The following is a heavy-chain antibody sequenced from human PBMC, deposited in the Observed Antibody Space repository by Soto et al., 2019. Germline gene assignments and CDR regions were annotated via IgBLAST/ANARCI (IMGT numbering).Heavy chain of an antibody. CDR1: GYTFTSYA. J-gene: IGHJ4*02. V-gene: IGHV1-3*01. D-gene: IGHD2-21*02. CDR2: INAGNGNT. Sequence: GASVKVSCKASGYTFTSYAMHWVRQAPGQRLEWMGWINAGNGNTKYSQKIQGRVNITRDTSASTAYMELSSLRSEDTAVYYCARSIVVVTALDYWGQGTLVTVSS. CDR3: ARSIVVVTALDY.